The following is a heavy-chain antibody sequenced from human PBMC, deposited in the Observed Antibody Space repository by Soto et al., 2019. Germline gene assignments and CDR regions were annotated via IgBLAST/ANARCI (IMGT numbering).Heavy chain of an antibody. CDR3: ARDDYGDAVIFDY. J-gene: IGHJ4*02. CDR1: GFTFSSYG. Sequence: GGSLRLSCAASGFTFSSYGMHWVRQAPGKGLEWVAVIWYDGSNKYYADSVKGRFTISRDNSKNTLYLQMNSLRAEDTAVYYCARDDYGDAVIFDYWGQGTLVTV. V-gene: IGHV3-33*01. CDR2: IWYDGSNK. D-gene: IGHD4-17*01.